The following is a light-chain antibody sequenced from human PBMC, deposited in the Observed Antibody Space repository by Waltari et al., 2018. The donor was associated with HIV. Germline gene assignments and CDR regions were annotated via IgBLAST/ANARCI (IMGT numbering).Light chain of an antibody. Sequence: SYELTQPPSVSVSPGQTARITCSGDALPKQYAYWYQQKTGQAPMLIIYKDSERPSGIPERISGSSSGTAVTLTIGEVQAEDEADYYCQSVDNSGTFWVFGGGTKLTVL. CDR1: ALPKQY. CDR2: KDS. V-gene: IGLV3-25*03. CDR3: QSVDNSGTFWV. J-gene: IGLJ3*02.